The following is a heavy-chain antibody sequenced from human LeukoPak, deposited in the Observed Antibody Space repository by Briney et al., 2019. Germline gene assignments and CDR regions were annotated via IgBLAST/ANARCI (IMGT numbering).Heavy chain of an antibody. Sequence: SETLSLTCTVSGDSISSSYWNWIRQPPGKGLEWIGYIYYTGSTNYNPSLKSRVTISVDTSKNQFSLNLSSVSAADTAVYYCARVVVAAGSNWFDSWGQGTLVTVSS. CDR3: ARVVVAAGSNWFDS. V-gene: IGHV4-59*01. CDR1: GDSISSSY. D-gene: IGHD2-15*01. J-gene: IGHJ5*01. CDR2: IYYTGST.